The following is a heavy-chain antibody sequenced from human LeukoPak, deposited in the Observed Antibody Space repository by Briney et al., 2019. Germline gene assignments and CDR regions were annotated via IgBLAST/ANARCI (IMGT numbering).Heavy chain of an antibody. CDR2: FYDSGST. CDR1: VDSINSYY. Sequence: SETLSLTCSVSVDSINSYYWTWIRQPPGKGLEWIGYFYDSGSTNYNPSLKSRVTISVDTSKNLLSLKLAPVTAADTAVYYCARVRRTYFDYWGQGTLVTVSS. V-gene: IGHV4-59*01. CDR3: ARVRRTYFDY. J-gene: IGHJ4*02.